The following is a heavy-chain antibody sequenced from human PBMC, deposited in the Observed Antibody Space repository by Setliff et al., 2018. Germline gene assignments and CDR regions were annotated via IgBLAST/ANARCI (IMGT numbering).Heavy chain of an antibody. Sequence: PSETLSLTCTVSGGSISSYYWSWIRQPPGKGLEWIGYIHSSGNTNYNPSFKSRVTISVDTSKNQVSLNLNSVTAADTAVYYCARQPYSTTYYYYYYYMDVWGKGTTVTVSS. J-gene: IGHJ6*03. CDR1: GGSISSYY. CDR2: IHSSGNT. D-gene: IGHD6-13*01. V-gene: IGHV4-59*08. CDR3: ARQPYSTTYYYYYYYMDV.